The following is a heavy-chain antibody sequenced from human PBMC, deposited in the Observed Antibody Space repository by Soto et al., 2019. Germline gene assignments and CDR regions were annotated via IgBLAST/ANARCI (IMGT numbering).Heavy chain of an antibody. CDR3: ARWRRYGMDV. D-gene: IGHD6-25*01. CDR2: INSDGIST. Sequence: EVQLVESGGGLVQPGGSLRLSCAASGFTFSSYWMHWVRQAPGKGLVWVSRINSDGISTGYADSVKGRFTISRDNAKNALYLQMNSLRAEDTAVYYCARWRRYGMDVWGQGTTVTVSS. CDR1: GFTFSSYW. J-gene: IGHJ6*02. V-gene: IGHV3-74*01.